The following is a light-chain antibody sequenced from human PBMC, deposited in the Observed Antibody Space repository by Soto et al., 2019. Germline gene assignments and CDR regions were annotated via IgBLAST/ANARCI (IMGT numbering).Light chain of an antibody. CDR1: QDISNY. J-gene: IGKJ4*01. Sequence: DIQMTQSPSSLSASVGDRVTITCQASQDISNYLNWYQQKPGKAPKLLIYDASNLETGVPSRFSGSGSGTDFTFTIXXXXXXXIATYYCQQYDNXXLTFGG. V-gene: IGKV1-33*01. CDR3: QQYDNXXLT. CDR2: DAS.